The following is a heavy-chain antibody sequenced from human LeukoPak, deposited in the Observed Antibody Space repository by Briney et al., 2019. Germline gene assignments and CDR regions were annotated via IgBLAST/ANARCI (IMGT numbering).Heavy chain of an antibody. V-gene: IGHV3-30*03. D-gene: IGHD2-15*01. J-gene: IGHJ4*02. CDR2: ISYDGSNK. CDR1: GFTFSSYG. Sequence: PGGYLRLYCAASGFTFSSYGMHWVRQAPGKGLEWVAVISYDGSNKYYADSVKGRLTISRDNSKNTLYLQMGSLRDDDMAVYYCARGSYCSGGSCYAAYWGQGTLVTVSS. CDR3: ARGSYCSGGSCYAAY.